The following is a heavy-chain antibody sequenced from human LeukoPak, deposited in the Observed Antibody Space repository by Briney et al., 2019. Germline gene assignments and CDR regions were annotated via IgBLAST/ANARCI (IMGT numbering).Heavy chain of an antibody. CDR3: ARGYLQPLDS. CDR2: IFYSGNT. D-gene: IGHD4-11*01. Sequence: TPSETLSLTCTVSGGSISSGSYYWSWIRQPPGKGLEWIGYIFYSGNTNYNPSLKSRVTISLDASKNQFSLKLSSVTAADTAVYYCARGYLQPLDSWGQGTLVTVSS. CDR1: GGSISSGSYY. V-gene: IGHV4-61*01. J-gene: IGHJ4*02.